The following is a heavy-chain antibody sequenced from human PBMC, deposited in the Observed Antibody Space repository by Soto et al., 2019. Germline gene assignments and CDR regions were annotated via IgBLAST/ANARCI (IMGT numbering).Heavy chain of an antibody. J-gene: IGHJ4*02. CDR1: GYTFSSIG. Sequence: GASVKVSCKTSGYTFSSIGISWVRKAPGQGLEWMGWISPHKGDTYYAQRLQGRLTMTTDTSTSTAYMELRNLRSDDTAVYFCARDLDASGSYYTDYWGQGTLVTVS. CDR2: ISPHKGDT. D-gene: IGHD3-10*01. V-gene: IGHV1-18*01. CDR3: ARDLDASGSYYTDY.